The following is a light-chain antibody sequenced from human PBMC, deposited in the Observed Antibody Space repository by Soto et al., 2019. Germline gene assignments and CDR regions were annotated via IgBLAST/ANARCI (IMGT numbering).Light chain of an antibody. Sequence: AIRMTQSPSSFSASTGDRVTLTCRASQGISSYLAWYQQKPGHAPKLLIIAASTLYSGVPPRFSGSGSGTLFTLTINSLDPEDFATYFCLQDYNLPRTFGQGTKVDIK. CDR3: LQDYNLPRT. J-gene: IGKJ1*01. CDR2: AAS. CDR1: QGISSY. V-gene: IGKV1-8*01.